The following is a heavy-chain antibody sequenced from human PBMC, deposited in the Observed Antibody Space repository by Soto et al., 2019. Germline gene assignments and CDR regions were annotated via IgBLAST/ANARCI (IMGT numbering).Heavy chain of an antibody. CDR1: GFTFNDYS. CDR3: VIAGHVFDVHGDGMDV. J-gene: IGHJ6*02. V-gene: IGHV3-21*01. D-gene: IGHD3-10*01. Sequence: KTGGSLRLSCEASGFTFNDYSMDWVRQAPEKGLEWVSSISSSGTYIYYADSVKGRSAISRDNDNNVMYLQMDTLRAEDTAVYYCVIAGHVFDVHGDGMDVWGQGTTVTVSS. CDR2: ISSSGTYI.